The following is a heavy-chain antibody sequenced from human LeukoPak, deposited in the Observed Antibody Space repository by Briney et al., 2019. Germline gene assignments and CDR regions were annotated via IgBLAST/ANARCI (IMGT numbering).Heavy chain of an antibody. J-gene: IGHJ4*02. V-gene: IGHV3-43*01. CDR1: GFTFDDYT. CDR2: ISWDGGST. Sequence: GGSLRLSCAASGFTFDDYTMHWVRQAPGKGLEWVSLISWDGGSTYYADSVKGRFTISRDDSKNTLYLQMNSLRADDTAIYYCAKEQIVGATLDYWGQGSLVTVSS. CDR3: AKEQIVGATLDY. D-gene: IGHD1-26*01.